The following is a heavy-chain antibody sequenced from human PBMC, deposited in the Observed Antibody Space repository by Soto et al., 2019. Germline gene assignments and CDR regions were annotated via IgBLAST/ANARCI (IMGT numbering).Heavy chain of an antibody. Sequence: GGSLRLSCAASGFTFSSYGMHWVRQAPGKGLEWVAVISYDGSNKYYADSVKGRFTISRDNSKNTLYLQMNSLRAEDTAVYYCAKDIVVAATNPLYFDYWGQGTLVTVSS. J-gene: IGHJ4*02. CDR2: ISYDGSNK. CDR3: AKDIVVAATNPLYFDY. CDR1: GFTFSSYG. D-gene: IGHD2-15*01. V-gene: IGHV3-30*18.